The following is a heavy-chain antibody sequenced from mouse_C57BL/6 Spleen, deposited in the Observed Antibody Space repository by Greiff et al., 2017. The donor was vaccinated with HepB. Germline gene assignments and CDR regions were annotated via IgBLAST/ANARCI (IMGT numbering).Heavy chain of an antibody. J-gene: IGHJ3*01. CDR2: IYPGDGDT. CDR3: ARTGGNYVGFAY. CDR1: GYAFSSSW. D-gene: IGHD2-1*01. Sequence: VKLQESGPELVKPGASVKISCKASGYAFSSSWMNWVKQRPGKGLEWIGRIYPGDGDTNYNGKFKGKATLTADKSSSTAYMQLSSLTSEDSAVYFCARTGGNYVGFAYWGQGTLVTVSA. V-gene: IGHV1-82*01.